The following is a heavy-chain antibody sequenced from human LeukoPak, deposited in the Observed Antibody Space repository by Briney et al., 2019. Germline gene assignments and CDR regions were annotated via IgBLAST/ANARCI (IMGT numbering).Heavy chain of an antibody. J-gene: IGHJ4*02. CDR3: AKRAGSARSAGV. CDR2: IRNDASKT. V-gene: IGHV3-30*02. CDR1: GFGFSSFG. Sequence: PGGSLRLSCAASGFGFSSFGMHWVRQAPDKGLDWVAYIRNDASKTYYAESVKGRFTISRDNPKNMVFLQMNSLRSEDTALYYCAKRAGSARSAGVWGQGTLVTVSS. D-gene: IGHD3-10*01.